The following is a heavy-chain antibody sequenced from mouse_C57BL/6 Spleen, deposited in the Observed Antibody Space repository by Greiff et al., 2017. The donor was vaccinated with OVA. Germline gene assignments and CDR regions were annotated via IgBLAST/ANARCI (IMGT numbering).Heavy chain of an antibody. CDR3: ARGGGDYAMDY. J-gene: IGHJ4*01. CDR2: IYPGDGDT. V-gene: IGHV1-80*01. Sequence: QVQLKESGAELVKPGASVKISCKASGYAFSSYWMNWVKQRPGKGLEWIGQIYPGDGDTNYNGKFKGKATLTADKSSSTAYMQLSSLTSEDSAVYFSARGGGDYAMDYWGQGTSVTVSS. CDR1: GYAFSSYW.